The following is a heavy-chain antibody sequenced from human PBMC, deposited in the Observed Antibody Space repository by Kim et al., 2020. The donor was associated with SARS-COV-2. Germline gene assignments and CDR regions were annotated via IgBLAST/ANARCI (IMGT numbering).Heavy chain of an antibody. CDR3: TRVNPIAGGWYDAFD. Sequence: GGSLRLSCAASGFTLSGSTVHWVRQASGKGLEWVGRIRSKANSYAKAYAASVKNRFTIASDDSKNTAYLKMNSLKTEDTAVYYCTRVNPIAGGWYDAFD. CDR2: IRSKANSYAK. CDR1: GFTLSGST. D-gene: IGHD6-19*01. V-gene: IGHV3-73*01. J-gene: IGHJ3*02.